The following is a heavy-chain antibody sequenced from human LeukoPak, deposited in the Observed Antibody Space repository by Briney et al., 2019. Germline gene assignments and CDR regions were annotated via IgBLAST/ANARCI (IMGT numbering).Heavy chain of an antibody. Sequence: ASVKVSCKASGYTFTSYDINWVRQATGQGLEWMGWINPNSGNTGYAQKFQGRVTITRNTSISTAYMELSSLRSEDTAMYYCARIRDGYNDAYDIWGQGTVVTVPS. CDR3: ARIRDGYNDAYDI. J-gene: IGHJ3*02. D-gene: IGHD5-24*01. CDR1: GYTFTSYD. V-gene: IGHV1-8*03. CDR2: INPNSGNT.